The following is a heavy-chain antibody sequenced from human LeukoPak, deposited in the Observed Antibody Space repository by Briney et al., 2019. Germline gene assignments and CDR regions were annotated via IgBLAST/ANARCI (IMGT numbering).Heavy chain of an antibody. CDR2: ISYGGTNP. CDR3: ARFVWGTYRCVDY. D-gene: IGHD3-16*02. J-gene: IGHJ4*02. Sequence: PGGSLRLSCAASGFTFSTNAMHWVRQAPGKGLEWVAVISYGGTNPYYADSVKGRFTISRDNSKNTLYLQMNSLRPEDTAVYYCARFVWGTYRCVDYWGQGTLVTVSS. V-gene: IGHV3-30*04. CDR1: GFTFSTNA.